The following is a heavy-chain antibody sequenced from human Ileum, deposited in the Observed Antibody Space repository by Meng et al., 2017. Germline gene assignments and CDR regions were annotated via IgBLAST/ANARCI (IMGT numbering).Heavy chain of an antibody. V-gene: IGHV3-23*01. Sequence: GESLKISCAASGFTFSSYAMSWVRQAPGKGLEWVSAISASSATIHYADSVKGRFTISRDNSRDTLYLQMNSLTAEDTAVYYCAKSRSLLCYERSFHIWGQGTMVTVSS. D-gene: IGHD5-12*01. CDR1: GFTFSSYA. CDR3: AKSRSLLCYERSFHI. J-gene: IGHJ3*02. CDR2: ISASSATI.